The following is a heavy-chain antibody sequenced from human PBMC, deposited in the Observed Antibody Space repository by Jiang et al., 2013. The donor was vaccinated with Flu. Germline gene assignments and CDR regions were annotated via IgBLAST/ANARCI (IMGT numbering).Heavy chain of an antibody. CDR1: GYSFTSYW. D-gene: IGHD6-19*01. CDR2: IYPGDSDT. CDR3: ARQLSSSGWGNWFDP. J-gene: IGHJ5*02. Sequence: PGESLKISCKGSGYSFTSYWIGWVRQMPGKGLEWMGIIYPGDSDTRYSPSFQGQVTISADKSISTAYLQWSSLKASDTAMYYCARQLSSSGWGNWFDPWGQGTLVTVSS. V-gene: IGHV5-51*01.